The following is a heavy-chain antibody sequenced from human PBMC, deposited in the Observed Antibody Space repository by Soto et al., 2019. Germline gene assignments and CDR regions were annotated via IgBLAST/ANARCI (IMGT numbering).Heavy chain of an antibody. D-gene: IGHD3-22*01. J-gene: IGHJ4*02. Sequence: GGSLRLSCAASGSTFSYSAMNWVRQAPGKGLEWVSTISGTGDGTYYADSVKGRFTISRDNSKNTVYLQMNSLRAEDTAEYYCAKVSYYDPRGSSDVWGQGPLVTLSS. CDR3: AKVSYYDPRGSSDV. CDR2: ISGTGDGT. V-gene: IGHV3-23*01. CDR1: GSTFSYSA.